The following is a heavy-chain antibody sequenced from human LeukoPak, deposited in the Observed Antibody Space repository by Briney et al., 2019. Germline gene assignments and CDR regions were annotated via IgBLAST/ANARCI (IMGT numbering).Heavy chain of an antibody. D-gene: IGHD3-10*01. J-gene: IGHJ3*02. CDR1: GGSFSGYY. CDR3: ARGDPYGSGSYVLDI. CDR2: INHSGNT. V-gene: IGHV4-34*01. Sequence: SETLSLTCDVYGGSFSGYYWSWIRQPPGKGLEWIGEINHSGNTNYNASLESRVTISLDTSKNQFSLKLRSVTAADAAVYYCARGDPYGSGSYVLDIWGQGTMVTVSS.